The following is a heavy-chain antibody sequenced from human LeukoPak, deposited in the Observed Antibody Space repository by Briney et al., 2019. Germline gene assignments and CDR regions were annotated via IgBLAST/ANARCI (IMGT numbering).Heavy chain of an antibody. D-gene: IGHD3-22*01. CDR1: GGSISSYY. CDR3: ARGLYYYDSSGYDPYYYYYYMDV. CDR2: IYYSGST. J-gene: IGHJ6*03. Sequence: SETLSLTCTVSGGSISSYYWSWIRQPPGKGLEWIGYIYYSGSTNYNPSLKSRVTISVGTSKNQFSLKLSSVTAADTAVYYCARGLYYYDSSGYDPYYYYYYMDVWGKGTTVTISS. V-gene: IGHV4-59*01.